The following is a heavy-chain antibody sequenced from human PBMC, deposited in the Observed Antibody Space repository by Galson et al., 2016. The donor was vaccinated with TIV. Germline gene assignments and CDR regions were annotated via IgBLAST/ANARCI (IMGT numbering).Heavy chain of an antibody. CDR2: ISGHSGNT. CDR1: GYTFSKYG. CDR3: ARDRGSMTMILVVDYYYGMDV. Sequence: SVKVSCKASGYTFSKYGISWVRRAPGQGLEWMGWISGHSGNTDYARKFQGRLVMTTDTSTGTAFMEVRSLTSDDMAVYYCARDRGSMTMILVVDYYYGMDVWGQGTTVTVS. V-gene: IGHV1-18*03. D-gene: IGHD3-22*01. J-gene: IGHJ6*02.